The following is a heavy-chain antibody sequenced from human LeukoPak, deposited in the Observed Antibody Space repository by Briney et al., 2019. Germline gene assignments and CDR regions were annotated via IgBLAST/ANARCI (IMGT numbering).Heavy chain of an antibody. CDR2: IYHSGST. CDR1: GGSISSGGYS. V-gene: IGHV4-30-2*01. Sequence: SETLSLTCAVSGGSISSGGYSWSWIRQPPGKGLEWIGYIYHSGSTYYNPSLKSRVTISVDRSKNQFSLKLSSVTAADTAVYYCARAGGDRTLDYWGQGTLVTVSS. CDR3: ARAGGDRTLDY. D-gene: IGHD2-21*01. J-gene: IGHJ4*02.